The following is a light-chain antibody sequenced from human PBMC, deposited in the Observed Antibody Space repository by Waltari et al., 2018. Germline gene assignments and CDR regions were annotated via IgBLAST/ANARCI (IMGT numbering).Light chain of an antibody. CDR3: QVWDTSPVI. CDR2: LDV. J-gene: IGLJ2*01. Sequence: SYELIQPPSVSVSPGQTATITCSGAQLGDKYTSWYQQKPGQSPVLVIYLDVKRPSGIPERFSGSNSGNTATLTISGTQTLDEADYYCQVWDTSPVIFGGGTKLTVL. V-gene: IGLV3-1*01. CDR1: QLGDKY.